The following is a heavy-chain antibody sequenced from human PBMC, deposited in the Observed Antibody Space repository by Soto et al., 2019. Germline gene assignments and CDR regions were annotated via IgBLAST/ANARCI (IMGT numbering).Heavy chain of an antibody. V-gene: IGHV1-18*01. CDR2: ISAYNGNT. CDR1: GYIFTSYG. Sequence: ASVKVSCKASGYIFTSYGITWVRQAPGQGLEWVGWISAYNGNTNYAQKLQGRVTMTTDTSTTTAYMELRGLRSDDAAVYYCAREQGYCSGANCTDAFDIWGQGSMVTVSS. J-gene: IGHJ3*02. D-gene: IGHD2-15*01. CDR3: AREQGYCSGANCTDAFDI.